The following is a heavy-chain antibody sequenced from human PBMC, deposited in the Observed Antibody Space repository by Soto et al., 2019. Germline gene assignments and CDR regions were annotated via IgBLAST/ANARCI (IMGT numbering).Heavy chain of an antibody. CDR2: ISGSGGST. D-gene: IGHD3-3*01. CDR1: GFTFSSYA. V-gene: IGHV3-23*01. CDR3: AKDGGGFLEWLPSHWFDP. J-gene: IGHJ5*02. Sequence: GGSLRLSCAASGFTFSSYAMSWVRQAPGKGLEWVSAISGSGGSTYYADSVKGRFTISRDNSKNTLYLQMNSLRAEDTAVYYCAKDGGGFLEWLPSHWFDPWGQGTLVTVSS.